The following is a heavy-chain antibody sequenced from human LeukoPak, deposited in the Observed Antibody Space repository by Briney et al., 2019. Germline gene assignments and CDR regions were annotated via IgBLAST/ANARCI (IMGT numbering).Heavy chain of an antibody. D-gene: IGHD6-13*01. CDR2: ISGSGGST. CDR1: GFTFISYA. V-gene: IGHV3-23*01. J-gene: IGHJ5*02. CDR3: AKDRMYSSSWYGDNWFDP. Sequence: GGSLRVSCAASGFTFISYAMSWVRQAQGKGLEWVSAISGSGGSTYYADSVKGRFTISRDNSKNTLYLQMNSLRAEDTAVYYCAKDRMYSSSWYGDNWFDPWGQGTLVTVSS.